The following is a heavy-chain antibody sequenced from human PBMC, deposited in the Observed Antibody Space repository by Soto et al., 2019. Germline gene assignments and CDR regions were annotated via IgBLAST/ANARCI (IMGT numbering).Heavy chain of an antibody. V-gene: IGHV5-51*01. CDR3: ARQRHPRYCFGGSCYDC. D-gene: IGHD2-15*01. CDR1: GETFTDYC. J-gene: IGHJ4*02. Sequence: GESLRISFKGYGETFTDYCIASVRQIPGTDIALIGLIYPGDSDTRYSPSFQGYVTISGDKSISTAYRQWRSLKATDTAMYYCARQRHPRYCFGGSCYDCCGQGTLVTVSS. CDR2: IYPGDSDT.